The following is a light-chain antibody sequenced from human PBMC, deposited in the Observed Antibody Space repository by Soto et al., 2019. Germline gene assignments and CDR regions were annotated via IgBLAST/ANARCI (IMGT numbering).Light chain of an antibody. CDR1: QSVSNNY. Sequence: EIVLPQSPATLSLSTGERATLSCRASQSVSNNYLAWYQQKPGQAPRLLIYGASNRATGIPDRFSGSGSGTDFTLTISRLEPEDFAVYYCQQYGSSGTFGQGTKVDIK. CDR3: QQYGSSGT. CDR2: GAS. J-gene: IGKJ1*01. V-gene: IGKV3-20*01.